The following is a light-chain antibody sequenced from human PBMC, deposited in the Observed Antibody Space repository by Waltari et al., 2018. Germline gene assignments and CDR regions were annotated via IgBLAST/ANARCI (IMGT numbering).Light chain of an antibody. Sequence: DIVMTQSPLSLSVTPGEPASISCRSSQSLLHSSGNTFLDWYLQKPGQSPQLLFYLIFNRASGVPDRFSGSGSGTDFTLKISRVEAEDVGVYVCMQARQTPWTFGQGTKVEIK. CDR3: MQARQTPWT. CDR2: LIF. J-gene: IGKJ1*01. V-gene: IGKV2-28*01. CDR1: QSLLHSSGNTF.